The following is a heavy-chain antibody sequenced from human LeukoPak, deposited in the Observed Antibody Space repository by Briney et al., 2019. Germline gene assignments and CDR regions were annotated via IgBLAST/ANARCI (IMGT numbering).Heavy chain of an antibody. CDR1: GFTFGSYS. CDR2: ISSSSSYI. CDR3: ARDPYSSGWYGGPSWFDP. V-gene: IGHV3-21*01. D-gene: IGHD6-19*01. Sequence: GGSLRLSCAASGFTFGSYSMTWVRQAPGKGLEWVSSISSSSSYIYYAGSVKGRFTISRDNAENSLHLQMNSLRADDTAVYYCARDPYSSGWYGGPSWFDPWGQGTLVTVSS. J-gene: IGHJ5*02.